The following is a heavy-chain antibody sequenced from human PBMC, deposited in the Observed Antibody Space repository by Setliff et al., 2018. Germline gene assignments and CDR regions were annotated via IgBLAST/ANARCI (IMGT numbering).Heavy chain of an antibody. CDR1: SGSIGRSSHY. CDR2: IFYSGTT. Sequence: SETLSLTCIVSSGSIGRSSHYWDWIRQPPGRGLEWIGSIFYSGTTYYNSALKSRITISVDTSKTQFSLNLRFVTAADTAVYYCARFGGSASVARFSPPIWGPGSLVTVSS. J-gene: IGHJ4*02. V-gene: IGHV4-39*01. CDR3: ARFGGSASVARFSPPI. D-gene: IGHD3-10*01.